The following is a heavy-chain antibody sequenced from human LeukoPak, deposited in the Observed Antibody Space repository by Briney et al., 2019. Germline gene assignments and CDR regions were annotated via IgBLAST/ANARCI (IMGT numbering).Heavy chain of an antibody. CDR3: AREGGAMGFDY. CDR2: INHSGST. D-gene: IGHD5-18*01. J-gene: IGHJ4*02. CDR1: GGSFSGYY. V-gene: IGHV4-34*01. Sequence: PSETLSLTCAVYGGSFSGYYWSWIRQPPGKGLEWIGEINHSGSTNYNPSLKSRVTISVDTSKNQFSLKLSSVTAADTAVYYCAREGGAMGFDYWGQGTLVTVSS.